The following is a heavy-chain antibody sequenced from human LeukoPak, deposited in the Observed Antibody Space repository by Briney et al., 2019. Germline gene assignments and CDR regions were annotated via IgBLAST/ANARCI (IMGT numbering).Heavy chain of an antibody. V-gene: IGHV3-33*06. CDR2: IWYDGSNK. CDR1: GFTFSSYG. Sequence: PGRSLRLSCAASGFTFSSYGMHWVRQAPGKGLEWVAVIWYDGSNKYYADSVKGRFTISRDNSKNTLYLQMNSLRAEDTAVYYCGKDSRGGNPCGIDYWGQGTLVTVSS. D-gene: IGHD4-23*01. CDR3: GKDSRGGNPCGIDY. J-gene: IGHJ4*02.